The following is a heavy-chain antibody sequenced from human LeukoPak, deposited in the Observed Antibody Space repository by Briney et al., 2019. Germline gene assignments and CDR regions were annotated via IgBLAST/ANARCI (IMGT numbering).Heavy chain of an antibody. Sequence: GGSLRLSCAASGFTFSSSSMNWVRQAPGKGLEWVSAVSSNGGSTYYADSVKGRFTISRDNSKNTLYLQMNSLRAEDTAVYYCAKDASSRHGDYSYFDYWGQGTLVTVSS. V-gene: IGHV3-23*01. CDR1: GFTFSSSS. D-gene: IGHD4-17*01. CDR3: AKDASSRHGDYSYFDY. J-gene: IGHJ4*02. CDR2: VSSNGGST.